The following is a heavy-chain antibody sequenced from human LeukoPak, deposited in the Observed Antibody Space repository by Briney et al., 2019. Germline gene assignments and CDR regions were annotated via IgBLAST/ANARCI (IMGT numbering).Heavy chain of an antibody. CDR1: GYTFTSYY. D-gene: IGHD2-15*01. CDR2: INPSGGST. V-gene: IGHV1-46*01. CDR3: ARNAVVVGSAFDI. J-gene: IGHJ3*02. Sequence: ASVKVSCKASGYTFTSYYMHWVRQAPGQGLEWMGIINPSGGSTSYAQKFQGRVTMTRDTSTSTVYMELSSLRSEDTAVCYCARNAVVVGSAFDIWGQGTMVTVSS.